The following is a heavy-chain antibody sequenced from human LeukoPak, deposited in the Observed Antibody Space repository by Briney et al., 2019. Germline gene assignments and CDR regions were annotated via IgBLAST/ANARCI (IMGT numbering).Heavy chain of an antibody. J-gene: IGHJ4*02. D-gene: IGHD3-10*01. CDR1: GFTFSSYS. CDR2: ISSSSSYI. CDR3: ARFATYGSGTYAFDY. V-gene: IGHV3-21*01. Sequence: GGSLRLSWAASGFTFSSYSMNWVRQAPGKGLEWVSSISSSSSYIYYADSVKGRFTISRDNAKNSLYLQMNSLRAEDTAVYYCARFATYGSGTYAFDYWGQGTLVTVSS.